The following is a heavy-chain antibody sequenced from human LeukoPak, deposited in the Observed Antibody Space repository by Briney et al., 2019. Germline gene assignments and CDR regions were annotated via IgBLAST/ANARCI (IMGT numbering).Heavy chain of an antibody. CDR3: ARVTTAGSYYMDV. D-gene: IGHD6-19*01. V-gene: IGHV4-38-2*02. J-gene: IGHJ6*03. Sequence: PSETLSLTCSVSGYSISSAHFWGWIRQPPGKGLEWIGSIYHSGSTHYNPSLKSRVTISVDTSKNQFSLKLRSVTAADTAVYYCARVTTAGSYYMDVWGTGTTVTVSS. CDR1: GYSISSAHF. CDR2: IYHSGST.